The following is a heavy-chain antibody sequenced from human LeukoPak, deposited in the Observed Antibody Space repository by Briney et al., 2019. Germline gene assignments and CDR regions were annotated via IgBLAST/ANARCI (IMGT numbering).Heavy chain of an antibody. CDR1: GGSISSYY. J-gene: IGHJ4*02. CDR3: ARGQYYYDSSGYYLY. V-gene: IGHV4-59*01. Sequence: PSETLSLTCTVSGGSISSYYWSWIRQPPGKGLERIGYIYYSGSTNYNPSLKSRVTISVDTSKNQFSLKLNSVTAADTAVYYCARGQYYYDSSGYYLYWGQGTLVTVSS. CDR2: IYYSGST. D-gene: IGHD3-22*01.